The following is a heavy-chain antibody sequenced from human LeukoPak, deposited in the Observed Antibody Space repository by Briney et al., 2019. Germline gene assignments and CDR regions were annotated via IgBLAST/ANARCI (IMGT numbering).Heavy chain of an antibody. CDR1: GFTFNRYC. CDR3: ARRDYLDN. D-gene: IGHD5-24*01. CDR2: IDSDGIST. V-gene: IGHV3-74*01. J-gene: IGHJ4*02. Sequence: GGSLRLSCAASGFTFNRYCMYWVRQAPGKGLVWVSRIDSDGISTNYADSVKGRFTISRDNAKNTLFLQMNSLRAEDTAVYFCARRDYLDNWGQGTLVTVSS.